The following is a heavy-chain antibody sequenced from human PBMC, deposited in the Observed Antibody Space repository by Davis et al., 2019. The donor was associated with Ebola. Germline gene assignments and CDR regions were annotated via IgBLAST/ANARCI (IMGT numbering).Heavy chain of an antibody. D-gene: IGHD6-19*01. V-gene: IGHV4-59*04. CDR1: GGSISSYY. CDR3: ARGLGIAVAGPFDY. CDR2: IYYCGST. J-gene: IGHJ4*02. Sequence: SETLSLTCTVSGGSISSYYWSWIRQPPGKGLEWIGYIYYCGSTYYNPSLKSRVTISVDTSKNQFSLKLSSVTAADTAVYYCARGLGIAVAGPFDYWGQGTLVTVSS.